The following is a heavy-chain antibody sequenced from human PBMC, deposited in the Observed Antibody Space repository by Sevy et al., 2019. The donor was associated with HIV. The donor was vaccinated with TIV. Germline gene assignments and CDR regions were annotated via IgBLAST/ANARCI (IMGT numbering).Heavy chain of an antibody. CDR2: IRNKANSDTT. CDR1: GFTFSDHY. D-gene: IGHD3-10*01. Sequence: GGSLRLSCAASGFTFSDHYMDWVRQAPGKGLEWVGRIRNKANSDTTEYAASVKGRFTISRDDSKNSLYLQMNSLKTEDTAVYYCARVPIYGSGTYFLDYWGQGSLVTVSS. CDR3: ARVPIYGSGTYFLDY. J-gene: IGHJ4*02. V-gene: IGHV3-72*01.